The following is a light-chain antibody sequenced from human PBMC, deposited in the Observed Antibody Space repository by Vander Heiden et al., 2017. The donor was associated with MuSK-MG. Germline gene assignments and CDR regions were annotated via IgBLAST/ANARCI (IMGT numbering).Light chain of an antibody. CDR2: SAS. J-gene: IGKJ4*01. Sequence: DIQLTQSPSFLSASVGDRVTITCRTSQGIGSYLAWYQQTPGKAPKLLIYSASTLQSGVPSRFSGSGSGIEFTLTITSLQPEDFATYYCPHLNGYPTFGGGSKVEVK. CDR1: QGIGSY. V-gene: IGKV1-9*01. CDR3: PHLNGYPT.